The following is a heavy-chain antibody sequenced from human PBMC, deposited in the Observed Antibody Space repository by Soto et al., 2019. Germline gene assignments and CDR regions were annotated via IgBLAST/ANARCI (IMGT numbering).Heavy chain of an antibody. CDR3: ARGGHIAVVTASFDN. D-gene: IGHD2-21*02. Sequence: QVQLVQSGAEVRKPGASVKVSCKPSGYTFNTYYLHWLRQAPGQALEWMGVIHPSGGGTTYAQKFRGRVTVTRDTSTTTVFMELSILRSDDTAVYYCARGGHIAVVTASFDNWGQGTLVTVSS. CDR1: GYTFNTYY. CDR2: IHPSGGGT. V-gene: IGHV1-46*02. J-gene: IGHJ4*02.